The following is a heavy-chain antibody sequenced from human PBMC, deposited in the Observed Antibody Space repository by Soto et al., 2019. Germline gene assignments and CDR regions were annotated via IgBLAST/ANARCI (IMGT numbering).Heavy chain of an antibody. CDR3: ARGTTVLYWYFDL. CDR2: INHSGST. J-gene: IGHJ2*01. D-gene: IGHD4-17*01. Sequence: SETLSLTCAVYGGSFSGYYWSWIRQPPGKGLEWIGEINHSGSTNYNPYLKSGVTISVDTSKNQFFLKLSSVTAADTAVYYCARGTTVLYWYFDLWGRGTLVTVSS. V-gene: IGHV4-34*01. CDR1: GGSFSGYY.